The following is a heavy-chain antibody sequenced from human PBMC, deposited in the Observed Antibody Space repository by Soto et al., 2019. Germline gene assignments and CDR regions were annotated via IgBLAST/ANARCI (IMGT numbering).Heavy chain of an antibody. J-gene: IGHJ5*02. CDR1: GFTFSSYS. Sequence: GGSLRLSCAASGFTFSSYSMNWVRQAPGKGLEWVSYISSSSSTIYYADSVKGRFTISRDNAKNSLYLQMNSLRDEDTAVYYCARESPLIAARPNWFDPWGQGTLVTVSS. D-gene: IGHD6-6*01. CDR2: ISSSSSTI. CDR3: ARESPLIAARPNWFDP. V-gene: IGHV3-48*02.